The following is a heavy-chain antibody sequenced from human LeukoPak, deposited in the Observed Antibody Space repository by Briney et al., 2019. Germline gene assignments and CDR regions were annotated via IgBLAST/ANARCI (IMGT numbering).Heavy chain of an antibody. Sequence: SETLSLTCTVCGGSISSYYWSWIRQPPGKGLEWFGYIYYSGSTNYNPSLKRRVTISVDTSKNQFSLKLSSVTAADTAVYYCARQGIAAAGYYYYYYMDVWGKGTTVTISS. V-gene: IGHV4-59*13. CDR3: ARQGIAAAGYYYYYYMDV. J-gene: IGHJ6*03. CDR1: GGSISSYY. CDR2: IYYSGST. D-gene: IGHD6-13*01.